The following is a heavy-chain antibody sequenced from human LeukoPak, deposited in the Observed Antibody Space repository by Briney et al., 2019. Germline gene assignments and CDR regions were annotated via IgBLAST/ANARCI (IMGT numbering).Heavy chain of an antibody. CDR2: INHSGST. CDR3: ARVGSYYDYVWGSYRTPFGMDV. J-gene: IGHJ6*02. V-gene: IGHV4-34*01. D-gene: IGHD3-16*02. Sequence: SETLSLTCAVYGGSFSGYYWSWIRQPPGKGLEWIGEINHSGSTNYNPSLKSRVTISVDTSKNQFSPKLSSVTAADTAVYYCARVGSYYDYVWGSYRTPFGMDVWGQGTTVTVSS. CDR1: GGSFSGYY.